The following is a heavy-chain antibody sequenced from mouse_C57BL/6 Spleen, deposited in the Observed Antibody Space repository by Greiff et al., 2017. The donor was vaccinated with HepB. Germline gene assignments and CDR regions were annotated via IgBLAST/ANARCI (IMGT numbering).Heavy chain of an antibody. CDR3: ARYSMDY. J-gene: IGHJ4*01. V-gene: IGHV1-26*01. CDR1: GYTFTDYY. Sequence: EVQLQQSGPELVKPGASVKISCKASGYTFTDYYMNWVKQSHGKSLEWIGDINPNNGGTSYNQKFKGKATLTGDKSSSTAYMELRSLTSEDSAVYYCARYSMDYWGQGTSVTVSS. CDR2: INPNNGGT.